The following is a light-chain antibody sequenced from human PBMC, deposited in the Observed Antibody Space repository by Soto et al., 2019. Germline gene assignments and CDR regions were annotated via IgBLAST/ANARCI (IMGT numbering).Light chain of an antibody. CDR2: EVS. V-gene: IGLV2-8*01. Sequence: QSALTQPPSASGSPGQSVTISCTGTSSDVGNYNYVSWYQQHPGEAPKLMIYEVSMRPSGVPDRFSGSKSGNTASLTVSGLQAEDEADYYCSSYAGSNNWVFGGGTKLTVL. J-gene: IGLJ3*02. CDR1: SSDVGNYNY. CDR3: SSYAGSNNWV.